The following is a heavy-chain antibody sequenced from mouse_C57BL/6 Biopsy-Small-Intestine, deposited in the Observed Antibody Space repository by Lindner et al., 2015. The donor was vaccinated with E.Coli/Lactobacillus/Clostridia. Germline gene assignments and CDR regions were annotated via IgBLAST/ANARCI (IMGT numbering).Heavy chain of an antibody. V-gene: IGHV5-17*01. CDR2: ISSGSSTI. J-gene: IGHJ4*01. CDR3: ARWGELRLRGAMDY. Sequence: VQRXRSRGGGLVKPGGSLKLSCAASGFTFSDYGMHWVRQAPEKGLEWVAYISSGSSTIYYADTVKGRFTISRDNAKNTLFLQMTSLRSEDTAMYYCARWGELRLRGAMDYWGQGTSVTVSS. CDR1: GFTFSDYG. D-gene: IGHD3-2*02.